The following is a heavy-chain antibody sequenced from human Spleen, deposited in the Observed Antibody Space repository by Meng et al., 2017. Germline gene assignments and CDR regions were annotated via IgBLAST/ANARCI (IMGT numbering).Heavy chain of an antibody. V-gene: IGHV3-21*01. Sequence: SCAASGFTFSSYSMNWVRQAPGKGLEWVSSISSSSSYIYYADSVKGRFTISRDNAKNSLYLQMNSLRAEDTAVYYCARDGPANYFDYWGQGTLVTVSS. CDR3: ARDGPANYFDY. CDR2: ISSSSSYI. J-gene: IGHJ4*02. CDR1: GFTFSSYS.